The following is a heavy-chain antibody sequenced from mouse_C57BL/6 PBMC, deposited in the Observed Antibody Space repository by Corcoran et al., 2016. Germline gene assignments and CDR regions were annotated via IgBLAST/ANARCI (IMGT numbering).Heavy chain of an antibody. CDR1: GYTFTDYY. J-gene: IGHJ3*01. D-gene: IGHD2-5*01. CDR2: IYPGSGNT. CDR3: EAYYSNYRFAY. V-gene: IGHV1-76*01. Sequence: QVQLKQSGAELVRPGASVKLSCKASGYTFTDYYINWVKQRPGQGLEWIARIYPGSGNTYYNEKFKGKATLTAEKSSSTAYMQLSSLTSEDSAVYFCEAYYSNYRFAYWGQGTLVTVSA.